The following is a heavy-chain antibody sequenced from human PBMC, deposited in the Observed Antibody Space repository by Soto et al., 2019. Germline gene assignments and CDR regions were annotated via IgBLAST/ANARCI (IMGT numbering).Heavy chain of an antibody. CDR3: ARGKWLVTGFDY. D-gene: IGHD6-19*01. V-gene: IGHV4-59*01. J-gene: IGHJ4*02. CDR1: GGSISSYY. CDR2: IYYSGST. Sequence: SETLSLTCTVSGGSISSYYWSWIRQPPGKGLEWIGYIYYSGSTNYNPSLKSRVTISVDTSKNQFSLKLSSVTAADTAVYYCARGKWLVTGFDYWGQGTLVTVSS.